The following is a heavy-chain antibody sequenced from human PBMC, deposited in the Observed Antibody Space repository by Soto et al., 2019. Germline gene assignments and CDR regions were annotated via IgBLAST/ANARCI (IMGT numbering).Heavy chain of an antibody. CDR1: GGSISSYY. J-gene: IGHJ4*02. V-gene: IGHV4-59*08. Sequence: SETLSLTCSVSGGSISSYYWSWIRQPPGKGLEWIGYIYYSVSTNYNPSLKSRVTISVDTSKNQFSLKLNSMTAADTAVYYCARHNYGSGSTYFDYWGQGTLVTVSS. CDR2: IYYSVST. CDR3: ARHNYGSGSTYFDY. D-gene: IGHD3-10*01.